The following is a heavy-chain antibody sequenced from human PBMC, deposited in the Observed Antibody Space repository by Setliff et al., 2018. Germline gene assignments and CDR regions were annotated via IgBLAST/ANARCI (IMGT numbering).Heavy chain of an antibody. J-gene: IGHJ1*01. Sequence: PSETLSLTCTVSGGFISNGGHYWGWIRQHPGKGLEWIGYFYYSGDTFYNPSLKSRATIVVDASKNRFSLRLTAVTAADTAVYYCARDKGDYFGSGSSHWGQGTLVTVSS. D-gene: IGHD3-10*01. CDR1: GGFISNGGHY. V-gene: IGHV4-31*02. CDR2: FYYSGDT. CDR3: ARDKGDYFGSGSSH.